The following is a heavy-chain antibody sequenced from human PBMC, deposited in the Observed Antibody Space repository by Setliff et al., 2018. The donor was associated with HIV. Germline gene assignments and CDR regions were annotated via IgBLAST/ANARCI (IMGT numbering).Heavy chain of an antibody. CDR1: GFTVSNNY. J-gene: IGHJ4*02. CDR2: IYRDRDT. Sequence: GGSLRLSCAVSGFTVSNNYMSWVRQAPGKGLEWVAVIYRDRDTYYEDSVKGRFTISRDDSKNILYLQMNSLRAVTVRNVAAVDCWGQGTLVTVSS. CDR3: VDC. D-gene: IGHD6-19*01. V-gene: IGHV3-53*01.